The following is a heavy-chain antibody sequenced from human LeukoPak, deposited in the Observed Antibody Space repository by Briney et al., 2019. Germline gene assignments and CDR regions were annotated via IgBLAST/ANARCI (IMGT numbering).Heavy chain of an antibody. CDR3: AGGGNYYDSSGYYDLVN. J-gene: IGHJ4*02. D-gene: IGHD3-22*01. V-gene: IGHV5-51*01. Sequence: GESLKISCKGSGYSFTSYWIGWVRQMPGKGLGWMGIIYPGDSDTRYSPSFQGQVTISADKSISTAYLQWSSLKASDTAMYYCAGGGNYYDSSGYYDLVNWGQGTLVTVSS. CDR1: GYSFTSYW. CDR2: IYPGDSDT.